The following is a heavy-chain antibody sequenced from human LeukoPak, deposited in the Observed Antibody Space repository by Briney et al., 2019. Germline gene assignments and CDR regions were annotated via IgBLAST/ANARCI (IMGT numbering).Heavy chain of an antibody. CDR3: ARVACSSTSCYSYWYFDL. CDR1: GGTFSSYA. Sequence: ASVKVSCKASGGTFSSYAISWVRQAPGQGLEWMGGIIPIFGTANYAQKFQGRVTITTDESTSTAYMELSSLRSEDTAVYYCARVACSSTSCYSYWYFDLWGRGTLVTVSS. CDR2: IIPIFGTA. J-gene: IGHJ2*01. D-gene: IGHD2-2*01. V-gene: IGHV1-69*05.